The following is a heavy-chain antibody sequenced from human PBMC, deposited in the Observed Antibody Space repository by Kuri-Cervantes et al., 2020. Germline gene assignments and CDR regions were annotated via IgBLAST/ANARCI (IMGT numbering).Heavy chain of an antibody. CDR3: AKEKGGWYY. CDR2: ISGSGGST. CDR1: GGSFSGYY. V-gene: IGHV3-23*01. Sequence: GGSLRLSCAVYGGSFSGYYWSWIRQPPGKGLEWVSAISGSGGSTYYADSVKGRFTISRDNSKNTLYLQMNSLSAEDTAVYYCAKEKGGWYYWGQGTLVTVSS. J-gene: IGHJ4*02. D-gene: IGHD6-19*01.